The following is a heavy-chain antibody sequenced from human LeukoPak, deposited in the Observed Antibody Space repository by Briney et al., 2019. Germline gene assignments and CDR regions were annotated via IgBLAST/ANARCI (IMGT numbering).Heavy chain of an antibody. J-gene: IGHJ4*02. V-gene: IGHV3-21*01. Sequence: GGSLRLSCAASGFTVSSNYMSWVRQAPGKGLEWVSSISSSSSYIYYADSVKGRFTISRDNAKNSLYPQMNSLRAEDTAVYYCARDPDYYDSSGYYQPNWGQGTLVTVSS. CDR1: GFTVSSNY. CDR2: ISSSSSYI. CDR3: ARDPDYYDSSGYYQPN. D-gene: IGHD3-22*01.